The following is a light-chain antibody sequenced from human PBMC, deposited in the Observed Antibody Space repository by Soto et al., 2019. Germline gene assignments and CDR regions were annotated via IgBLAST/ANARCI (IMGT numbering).Light chain of an antibody. J-gene: IGLJ1*01. CDR2: DVS. V-gene: IGLV2-14*01. CDR3: SSYTSSSTYV. Sequence: QSVLTQPPSVSEAPRQRVTISCSGSSSDVGVYNYVSWYQQHPGKAPKLMIYDVSNRPSGVSNRFSGSKSGNTASLTISGLQAEDEADYYCSSYTSSSTYVFGTGTKVTVL. CDR1: SSDVGVYNY.